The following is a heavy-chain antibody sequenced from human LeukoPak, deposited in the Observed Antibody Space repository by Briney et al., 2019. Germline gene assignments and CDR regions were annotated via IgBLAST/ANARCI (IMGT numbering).Heavy chain of an antibody. CDR3: YMDV. Sequence: GGSLRLSCAASGFTFSDHYMDWVRQAPGKGLEWVGRTRNKANSYITEYAASVEGRFTISRDNSKNSLYLQMNSLKTEDTAVYYYYMDVWGKGTTVTVSS. CDR1: GFTFSDHY. CDR2: TRNKANSYIT. V-gene: IGHV3-72*01. J-gene: IGHJ6*03.